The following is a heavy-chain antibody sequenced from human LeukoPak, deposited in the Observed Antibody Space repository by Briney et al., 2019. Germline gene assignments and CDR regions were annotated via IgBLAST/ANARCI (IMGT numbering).Heavy chain of an antibody. CDR3: ARGFLWSGYSFDY. CDR1: GDSISSGGYY. V-gene: IGHV4-31*03. Sequence: SQTLSLTCTVSGDSISSGGYYWSWIRQHPGKGLEWIGYMYYSGSTYYNPSLKSRVTISVDTSKNQFSLKLSSVTAADTAVYYCARGFLWSGYSFDYWGQGTLVTVSS. D-gene: IGHD3-3*01. CDR2: MYYSGST. J-gene: IGHJ4*02.